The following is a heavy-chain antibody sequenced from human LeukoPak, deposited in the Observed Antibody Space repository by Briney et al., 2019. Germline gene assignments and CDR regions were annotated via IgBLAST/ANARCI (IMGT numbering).Heavy chain of an antibody. CDR1: GFTFSSYG. D-gene: IGHD4-17*01. J-gene: IGHJ6*03. CDR3: AKDGTVTTARYYYYYMDV. CDR2: ISYDGSNK. V-gene: IGHV3-30*18. Sequence: GRSLRLSCAASGFTFSSYGMHWVRQAPGKGLEWVAVISYDGSNKYYADSVKGRFTISRDNSKNTLYLQMNSLRAEDTAVYYCAKDGTVTTARYYYYYMDVWGEGTTVTVSS.